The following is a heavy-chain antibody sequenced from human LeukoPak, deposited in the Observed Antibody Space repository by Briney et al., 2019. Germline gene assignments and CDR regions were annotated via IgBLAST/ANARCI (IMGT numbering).Heavy chain of an antibody. V-gene: IGHV5-51*01. CDR2: IYPGDSDT. D-gene: IGHD4-17*01. J-gene: IGHJ3*02. Sequence: GESLKISCKGSGYSFTSYWIVWVRQMPGKGLEWMGIIYPGDSDTRYSPSFQGQVTVSADKPISTAYLQWSSLKASDTAMYFCARRNYGDYIDSFDIWGQGTMVTVSS. CDR1: GYSFTSYW. CDR3: ARRNYGDYIDSFDI.